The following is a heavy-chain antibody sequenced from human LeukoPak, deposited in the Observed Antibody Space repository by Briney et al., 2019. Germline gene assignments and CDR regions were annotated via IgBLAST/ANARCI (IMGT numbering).Heavy chain of an antibody. CDR1: GYTFTGYY. V-gene: IGHV1-2*02. J-gene: IGHJ4*02. Sequence: ASVKVSCKASGYTFTGYYMHWVRQAPGQGPEWMGWINPNSGGTNYAQIFQGRVTMTRDTSINTAYMELSRLRSDDTAVYYCARGGYFDSSGWDYWGQGTLVTVSS. CDR2: INPNSGGT. CDR3: ARGGYFDSSGWDY. D-gene: IGHD3-22*01.